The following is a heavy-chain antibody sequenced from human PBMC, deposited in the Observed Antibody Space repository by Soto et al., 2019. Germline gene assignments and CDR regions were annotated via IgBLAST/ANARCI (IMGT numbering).Heavy chain of an antibody. CDR1: GDSISTVDYF. J-gene: IGHJ5*01. Sequence: SETLSLTCSVSGDSISTVDYFWSWIRQPPGQALEYIGYIYKSTTTYYNPSFEGRVAISLDTSKSQFSLTVTSVTAADTAVYFCARGRYCLTGRCFPNWFDSWGQGTLVTVSS. CDR3: ARGRYCLTGRCFPNWFDS. CDR2: IYKSTTT. D-gene: IGHD2-15*01. V-gene: IGHV4-30-4*01.